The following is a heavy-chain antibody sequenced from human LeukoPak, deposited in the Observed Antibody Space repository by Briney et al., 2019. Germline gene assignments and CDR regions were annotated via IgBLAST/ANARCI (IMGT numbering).Heavy chain of an antibody. Sequence: GASVKVSCKASGYTFTSYDINWVRQATGQGLEWMGWMNPNSGNTGYAQKFQGRVTITADKSTSTAYMELSSLRSEDTAVYYCARAPGYSDNWFDPWGQGTLVTVSS. V-gene: IGHV1-8*01. CDR3: ARAPGYSDNWFDP. CDR1: GYTFTSYD. CDR2: MNPNSGNT. D-gene: IGHD6-13*01. J-gene: IGHJ5*02.